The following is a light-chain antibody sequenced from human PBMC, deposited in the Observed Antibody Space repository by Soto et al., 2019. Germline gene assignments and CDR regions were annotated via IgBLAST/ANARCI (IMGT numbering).Light chain of an antibody. CDR1: SSDVGSYNF. V-gene: IGLV2-8*01. Sequence: QSALTQPPSASGSPGQSVTISCTGTSSDVGSYNFVSWYQQHPGKAPKLMIYDVSKRPSGVPDRFSGSKSGNTASLTVSGLQAEDEADYYCSSYVGTNTLVFGGGTKVTVL. CDR2: DVS. J-gene: IGLJ2*01. CDR3: SSYVGTNTLV.